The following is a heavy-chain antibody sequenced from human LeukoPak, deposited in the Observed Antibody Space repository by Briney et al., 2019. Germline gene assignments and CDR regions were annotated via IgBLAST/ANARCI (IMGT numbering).Heavy chain of an antibody. D-gene: IGHD1-20*01. CDR1: GFTFSSYG. Sequence: GGSLRLSCAASGFTFSSYGMHWVRQAPGKGLEWVAFIRYDGSNKYYADSVKGRFTTSRDNSKNTLYLQMNSLRAEDTAVYYCVPLNWNPPGDFDRWGQGTLVPVSS. CDR2: IRYDGSNK. J-gene: IGHJ4*02. CDR3: VPLNWNPPGDFDR. V-gene: IGHV3-30*02.